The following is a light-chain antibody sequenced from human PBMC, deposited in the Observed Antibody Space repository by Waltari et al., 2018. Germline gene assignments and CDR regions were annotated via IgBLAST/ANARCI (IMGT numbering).Light chain of an antibody. CDR3: GSYTSSTTLA. CDR1: SSDVGGYDY. V-gene: IGLV2-14*03. Sequence: QSALTQPASVSGSPGQSITISCTGTSSDVGGYDYVSWYQQHPDKAPKLILYDVSNRPLEVSHRFSGSKSGNTASLTISGLQADDEAEYYCGSYTSSTTLAFGTGTKVTVL. CDR2: DVS. J-gene: IGLJ1*01.